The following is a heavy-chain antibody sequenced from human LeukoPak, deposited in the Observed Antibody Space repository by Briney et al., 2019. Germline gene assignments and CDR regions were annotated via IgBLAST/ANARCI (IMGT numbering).Heavy chain of an antibody. Sequence: SETLPLACTVSGGSISSYYWSWIRQPPGKGLEWIGYIYYSGSTNYNPSLKSRVTISVDTSKNQFSLKLSSVTAADTAVYYCARQRSSGSIINPWGQGTLVTVSS. CDR3: ARQRSSGSIINP. CDR2: IYYSGST. CDR1: GGSISSYY. J-gene: IGHJ5*02. V-gene: IGHV4-59*08. D-gene: IGHD6-19*01.